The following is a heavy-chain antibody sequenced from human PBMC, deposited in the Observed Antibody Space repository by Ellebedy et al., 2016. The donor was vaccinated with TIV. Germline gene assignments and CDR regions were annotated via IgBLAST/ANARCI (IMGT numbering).Heavy chain of an antibody. V-gene: IGHV4-59*01. D-gene: IGHD1-26*01. Sequence: MPSETLSLTCTVSGGSISSYYWSWIRQPPGKGLEWIGYIYYSGSTNYNPSLKSRVTISVDTSKNQFSLKLSSVTAADTAVYYCARETSGSYGYYYYGMDVWGQGTTVTVSS. CDR3: ARETSGSYGYYYYGMDV. CDR1: GGSISSYY. CDR2: IYYSGST. J-gene: IGHJ6*02.